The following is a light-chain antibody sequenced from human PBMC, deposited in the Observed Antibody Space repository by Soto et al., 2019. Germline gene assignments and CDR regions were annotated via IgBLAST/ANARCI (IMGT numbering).Light chain of an antibody. J-gene: IGKJ4*01. CDR1: QSVLYSSNNKNY. V-gene: IGKV4-1*01. CDR2: WAS. CDR3: QQYYSTPLT. Sequence: DIVMTQSPDSLAVSLGERATINCKSSQSVLYSSNNKNYLAWYQQKTGQPPKLLIYWASTRESGVPDRFSGSGSGTDFTLTISSLQAEDVAVYYCQQYYSTPLTFGGGTKGEIK.